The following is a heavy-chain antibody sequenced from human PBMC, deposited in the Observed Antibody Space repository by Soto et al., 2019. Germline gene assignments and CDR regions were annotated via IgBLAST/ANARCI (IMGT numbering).Heavy chain of an antibody. Sequence: SETLSLTCTVSGGSISSYYWSWIRQPPGKGLEWIGYIYYSGSTNYNPSLKSRVTISVDTSKNQFSLKLISVTAADTAVYYCARTLDYGHMDVWGKGTTVTVSS. CDR2: IYYSGST. V-gene: IGHV4-59*01. CDR1: GGSISSYY. D-gene: IGHD3-16*01. J-gene: IGHJ6*03. CDR3: ARTLDYGHMDV.